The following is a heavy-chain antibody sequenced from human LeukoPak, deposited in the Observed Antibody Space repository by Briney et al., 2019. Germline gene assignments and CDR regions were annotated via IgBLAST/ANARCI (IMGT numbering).Heavy chain of an antibody. V-gene: IGHV3-33*06. D-gene: IGHD3-22*01. CDR3: AKCSTYYYDSSGYCYFDY. J-gene: IGHJ4*02. Sequence: PGRSLRLSCAASGFTFSSYGMHWVRQAPGKGLEWVAVIWYDGSNKYYADSVKGRFTISRDNSKNTLYLQMNSLRAEDTAVYYCAKCSTYYYDSSGYCYFDYWGQGTLVTVSS. CDR2: IWYDGSNK. CDR1: GFTFSSYG.